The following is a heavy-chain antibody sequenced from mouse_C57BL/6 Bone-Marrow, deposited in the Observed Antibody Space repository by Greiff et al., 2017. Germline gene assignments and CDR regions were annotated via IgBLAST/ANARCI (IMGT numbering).Heavy chain of an antibody. J-gene: IGHJ2*01. CDR1: GFSFNTYA. Sequence: EVQRVESGGGLVQPKGSLKLSCAASGFSFNTYAMNWVRQAPGKGLERVARIRSKSNNYATYYADSVKDRFTISRDDSESMLYLQMNNLKTEDTAMYYCVRHHYSNYFDYWGQGTTLTVSS. CDR3: VRHHYSNYFDY. V-gene: IGHV10-1*01. CDR2: IRSKSNNYAT. D-gene: IGHD2-5*01.